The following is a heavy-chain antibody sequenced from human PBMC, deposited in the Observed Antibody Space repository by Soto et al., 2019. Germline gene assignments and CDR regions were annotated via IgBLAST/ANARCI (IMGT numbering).Heavy chain of an antibody. CDR1: GYTFSSYA. CDR2: INAGNGNT. V-gene: IGHV1-3*01. CDR3: ARDLLSYDYVWGSYRPYNWFDH. D-gene: IGHD3-16*02. J-gene: IGHJ5*02. Sequence: ASVKVSCKATGYTFSSYAMHWVRQAPGQRLEWMGWINAGNGNTKYSQKLQGRVTITRDTSASTAYMELSSLRSEDTAVYYCARDLLSYDYVWGSYRPYNWFDHWGQGTLVTVS.